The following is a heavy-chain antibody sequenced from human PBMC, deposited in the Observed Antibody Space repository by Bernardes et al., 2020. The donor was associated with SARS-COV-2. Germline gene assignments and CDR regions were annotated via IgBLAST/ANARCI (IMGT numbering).Heavy chain of an antibody. CDR3: ARVVSGPHVGADAFAV. J-gene: IGHJ3*01. CDR1: GFTFSNYA. Sequence: GSRRLSYAASGFTFSNYAMSWFRQTPGKGLEWSSAVNSAGTTYYTDSVRGRFTAARDNSKDTLYLQMSSLKFEDTAVYYCARVVSGPHVGADAFAVWGRGTSVTVSS. V-gene: IGHV3-23*01. CDR2: VNSAGTT. D-gene: IGHD2-21*02.